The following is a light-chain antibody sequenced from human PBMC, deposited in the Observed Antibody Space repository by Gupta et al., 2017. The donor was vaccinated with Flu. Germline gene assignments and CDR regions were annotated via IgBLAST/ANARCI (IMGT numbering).Light chain of an antibody. CDR3: QAWDSSTAV. Sequence: CSGDKFGDKYACWYQQKPGQSPVLVIYQDSKRPSVIPERFSCSNSGNTATLTISGTQAMDEADYYCQAWDSSTAVFGTGTKVTVL. CDR1: KFGDKY. J-gene: IGLJ1*01. V-gene: IGLV3-1*01. CDR2: QDS.